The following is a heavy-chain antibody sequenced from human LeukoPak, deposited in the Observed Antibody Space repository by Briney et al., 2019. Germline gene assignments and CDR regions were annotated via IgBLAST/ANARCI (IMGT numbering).Heavy chain of an antibody. Sequence: GGSLRLSCAASGFIFRSYRIYWVRQAPGKGLVWVSRISSDGSIASYADSVEGRFAISRDSARNTLYLQMNSLRAEDTAVYYCARSRDNVLDYWGPGTLVTVSS. CDR3: ARSRDNVLDY. D-gene: IGHD1-14*01. CDR2: ISSDGSIA. V-gene: IGHV3-74*01. CDR1: GFIFRSYR. J-gene: IGHJ4*02.